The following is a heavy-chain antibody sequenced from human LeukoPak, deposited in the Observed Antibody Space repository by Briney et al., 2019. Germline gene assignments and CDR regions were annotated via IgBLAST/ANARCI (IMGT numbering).Heavy chain of an antibody. CDR2: INHSGST. D-gene: IGHD6-13*01. V-gene: IGHV4-34*01. CDR3: ARGAAYYYYYMDV. Sequence: SEALSLTCAVYGGSFSGYYWSWIRQPPGKGLEWIGEINHSGSTNYNPSLKSRVTISVDTSKNQFSLKLSSVTAADTAVYYCARGAAYYYYYMDVWGKGTTVTVSS. CDR1: GGSFSGYY. J-gene: IGHJ6*03.